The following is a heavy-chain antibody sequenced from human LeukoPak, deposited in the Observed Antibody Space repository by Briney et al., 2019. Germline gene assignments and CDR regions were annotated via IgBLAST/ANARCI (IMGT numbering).Heavy chain of an antibody. CDR3: ARDLLVVVTAHRLGY. CDR1: GFTFSSYA. V-gene: IGHV3-30-3*01. D-gene: IGHD2-21*02. Sequence: GGPLRLSCAASGFTFSSYAMHWVRQAPGKGLEWVAVISYDGSNKYYADSVKGRFTISRDNSKNTLYLQMNSLRAEDTAVYYCARDLLVVVTAHRLGYWGQGTLVTVSS. CDR2: ISYDGSNK. J-gene: IGHJ4*02.